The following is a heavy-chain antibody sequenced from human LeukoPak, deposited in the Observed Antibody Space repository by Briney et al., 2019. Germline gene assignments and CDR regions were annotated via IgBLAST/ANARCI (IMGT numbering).Heavy chain of an antibody. D-gene: IGHD4-17*01. V-gene: IGHV4-61*02. CDR1: GGPISSGSYY. Sequence: PSETLSLTCTVSGGPISSGSYYWSWIRQPAGKGLEWIGRIYHSGSTYYNPSLKSRVTISVDTSKNQFSLKLSSVTAADTAVYCCARLPLRSLAHMDVWGKGTTVTVSS. J-gene: IGHJ6*03. CDR3: ARLPLRSLAHMDV. CDR2: IYHSGST.